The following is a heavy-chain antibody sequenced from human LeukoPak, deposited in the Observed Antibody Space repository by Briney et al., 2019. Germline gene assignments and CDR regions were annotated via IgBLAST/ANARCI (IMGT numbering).Heavy chain of an antibody. CDR1: GYTFTSYY. CDR3: ARDPVRDTAMVTGLDY. CDR2: INPSGGST. V-gene: IGHV1-46*01. D-gene: IGHD5-18*01. J-gene: IGHJ4*02. Sequence: ASVTVSCKASGYTFTSYYMHWVRQAPGQGLEWMGIINPSGGSTSYAQKFQGRVTMTRDTSTSTVYMELSSLRSEDTAVYYCARDPVRDTAMVTGLDYWGQGTLVTVSS.